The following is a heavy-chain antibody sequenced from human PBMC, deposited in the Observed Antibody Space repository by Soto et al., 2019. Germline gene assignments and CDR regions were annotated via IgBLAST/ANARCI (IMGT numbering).Heavy chain of an antibody. Sequence: QVRLQESGPGLVKPSETLSLSCLVSGDSVGNGPYYWSWIRQSPGEGLELIDYISYRGSTNVNPSLERRVNISIGMSTNHFFLELRSVTAADAAVYFCARVGSSGHSGVCYYYYCLGVGGQGTTVAISS. CDR3: ARVGSSGHSGVCYYYYCLGV. D-gene: IGHD6-19*01. V-gene: IGHV4-61*01. CDR2: ISYRGST. J-gene: IGHJ6*01. CDR1: GDSVGNGPYY.